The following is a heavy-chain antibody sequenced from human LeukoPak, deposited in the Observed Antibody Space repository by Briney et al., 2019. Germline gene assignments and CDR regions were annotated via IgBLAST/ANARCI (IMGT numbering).Heavy chain of an antibody. V-gene: IGHV4-4*07. CDR1: GGSITSYY. Sequence: SETLSLTCTVSGGSITSYYWSWIRLPAGKGLEWIGRIHTSGSTHYNPSLKSRVTMSGDTSKNQFSLKLSSVTAADTAVYYCARDVVVVAATIGFDYWGQGTLVTVSS. CDR2: IHTSGST. J-gene: IGHJ4*02. CDR3: ARDVVVVAATIGFDY. D-gene: IGHD2-15*01.